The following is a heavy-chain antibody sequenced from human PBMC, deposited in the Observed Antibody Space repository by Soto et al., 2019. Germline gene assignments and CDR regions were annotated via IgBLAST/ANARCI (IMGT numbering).Heavy chain of an antibody. J-gene: IGHJ6*02. Sequence: QVQLVQSGAEVKKPGSSVKVSCKASGGTFSSYAISWVRQAPGQGLEWMGGIIPIFGTANYAQKFQGRVTITADESTSTAWMELSSLSSDDTDVYYCARATKYSGRKQNDYYYGIDVWGQGTTVTVCS. CDR2: IIPIFGTA. D-gene: IGHD1-26*01. V-gene: IGHV1-69*01. CDR1: GGTFSSYA. CDR3: ARATKYSGRKQNDYYYGIDV.